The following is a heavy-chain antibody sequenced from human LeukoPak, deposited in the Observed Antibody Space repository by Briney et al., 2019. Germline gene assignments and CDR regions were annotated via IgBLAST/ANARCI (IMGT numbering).Heavy chain of an antibody. Sequence: PSETLSLTCTVSGASISSYYWTWIRQPAGKGLEWIGRFHFSGSINYNPSLKSRVTLSADTSKNQFSLKLSSVTAADTAMYYCAKSGGNSPFDSWGQETLVTVSS. CDR3: AKSGGNSPFDS. D-gene: IGHD4-23*01. CDR2: FHFSGSI. CDR1: GASISSYY. V-gene: IGHV4-4*07. J-gene: IGHJ4*02.